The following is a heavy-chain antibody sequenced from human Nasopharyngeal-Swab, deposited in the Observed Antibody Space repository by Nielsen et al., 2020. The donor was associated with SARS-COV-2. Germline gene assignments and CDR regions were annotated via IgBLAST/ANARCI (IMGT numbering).Heavy chain of an antibody. Sequence: SETLSLTCTVSGSSISSGYYWGWIRQPPGKGLEWIGSIYHSGSTYYNPSLKSRVTISVDTSKNQFSLKLSSVTAADPAVYYCARDPPRFGELLPFDYWGQGTLVTVSS. J-gene: IGHJ4*02. V-gene: IGHV4-38-2*02. CDR1: GSSISSGYY. CDR2: IYHSGST. CDR3: ARDPPRFGELLPFDY. D-gene: IGHD3-10*01.